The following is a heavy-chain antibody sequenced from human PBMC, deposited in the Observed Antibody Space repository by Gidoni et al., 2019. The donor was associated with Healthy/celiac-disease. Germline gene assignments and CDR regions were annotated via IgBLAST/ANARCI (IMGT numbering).Heavy chain of an antibody. Sequence: EVQLVESGGGLVKPGGSLRLSCAASGFTFSSYSMNWVRQAPGKGLEWVSSISSSSSYIYYADSVKCRFTSSRDNAKNSRYLQMNSLRAEDTAVYYCASLVLGYGSGTHGMEYFDLWGRGTLVTVSS. V-gene: IGHV3-21*01. CDR3: ASLVLGYGSGTHGMEYFDL. CDR2: ISSSSSYI. CDR1: GFTFSSYS. D-gene: IGHD3-10*01. J-gene: IGHJ2*01.